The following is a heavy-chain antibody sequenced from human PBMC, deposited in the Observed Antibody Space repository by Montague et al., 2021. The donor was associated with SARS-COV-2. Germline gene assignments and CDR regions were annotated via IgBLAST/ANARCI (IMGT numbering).Heavy chain of an antibody. CDR3: ARILVAAAGSPFDP. Sequence: PALVKPTQTLTLTCTFSGFSLSTSGMCVSWIRQPPGKALEWLARIDWDDDKYYSTSLKTRLTISKDTSKNQVVLIMTNMDPVDTATYYCARILVAAAGSPFDPWGQGTLVTVSS. D-gene: IGHD6-13*01. V-gene: IGHV2-70*11. J-gene: IGHJ5*02. CDR2: IDWDDDK. CDR1: GFSLSTSGMC.